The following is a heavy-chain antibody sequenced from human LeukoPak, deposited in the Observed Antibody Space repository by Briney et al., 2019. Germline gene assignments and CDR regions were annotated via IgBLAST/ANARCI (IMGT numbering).Heavy chain of an antibody. CDR2: ISAYTGNT. D-gene: IGHD2-15*01. CDR3: ARDRQLGYCSGGSCYPPGY. V-gene: IGHV1-18*01. CDR1: GYTFTSYG. Sequence: ASVKVSCKASGYTFTSYGISWVRQAPGQGLEWMGWISAYTGNTNYAQKLQGRVTMTTDTSTSTAYMELRSLRSDDTAVYYSARDRQLGYCSGGSCYPPGYWGQGTLVTVSS. J-gene: IGHJ4*02.